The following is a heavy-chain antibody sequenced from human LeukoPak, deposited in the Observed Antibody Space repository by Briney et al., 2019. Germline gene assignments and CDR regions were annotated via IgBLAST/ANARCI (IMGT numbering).Heavy chain of an antibody. V-gene: IGHV3-23*01. CDR1: GSTFRSYG. D-gene: IGHD3-22*01. J-gene: IGHJ4*02. CDR2: ISGSGGDT. Sequence: GGSLRLPCAASGSTFRSYGMSWVPRAPGRGLERVSSISGSGGDTFYADSVKVRFTIYRDNSRNTLLLQMDSLRAEDMAIYYCAKDGMALDSSWSDYWGQGTLVTVSS. CDR3: AKDGMALDSSWSDY.